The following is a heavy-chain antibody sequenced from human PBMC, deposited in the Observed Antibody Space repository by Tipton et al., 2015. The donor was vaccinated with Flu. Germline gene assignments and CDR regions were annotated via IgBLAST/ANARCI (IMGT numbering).Heavy chain of an antibody. CDR3: ARDRIINGFWSGVRYGMDV. D-gene: IGHD3-3*01. Sequence: TLSPTCTVSGGSISGYYWTWIRQPPGKGLEWIGYIYYSGSTNYNPSLKSRVTISVDTSKNQFSLKLSSVTAADTAVYYCARDRIINGFWSGVRYGMDVWGQVTTVIVSS. CDR1: GGSISGYY. J-gene: IGHJ6*02. CDR2: IYYSGST. V-gene: IGHV4-59*01.